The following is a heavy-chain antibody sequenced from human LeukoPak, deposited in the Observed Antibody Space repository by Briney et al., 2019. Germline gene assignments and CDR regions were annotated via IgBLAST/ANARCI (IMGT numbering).Heavy chain of an antibody. CDR1: GFTFSSYG. D-gene: IGHD3-10*01. J-gene: IGHJ6*03. Sequence: GGSLRLSCAASGFTFSSYGMHWVRQAPGKGLEWVAFIRYDGSNKYYADSVKGRFTISRDNSKNTLYLQMNSLRAEDTAVYYCAKDLRYYGSGFIDVWGKGTTVTISS. V-gene: IGHV3-30*02. CDR2: IRYDGSNK. CDR3: AKDLRYYGSGFIDV.